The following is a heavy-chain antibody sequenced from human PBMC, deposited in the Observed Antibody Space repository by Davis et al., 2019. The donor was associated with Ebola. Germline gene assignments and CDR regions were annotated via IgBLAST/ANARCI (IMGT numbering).Heavy chain of an antibody. J-gene: IGHJ4*02. CDR1: GNSFSSHW. CDR2: IYPGDSDT. V-gene: IGHV5-51*01. D-gene: IGHD6-19*01. Sequence: GESLKISCQDSGNSFSSHWIGWVRQMPGKGLEWMGIIYPGDSDTRYSPSFQGQVTISADKSISTAYLQWSSLKASDTAMYYCARRRWLATGGDYWGQGTLVTVSS. CDR3: ARRRWLATGGDY.